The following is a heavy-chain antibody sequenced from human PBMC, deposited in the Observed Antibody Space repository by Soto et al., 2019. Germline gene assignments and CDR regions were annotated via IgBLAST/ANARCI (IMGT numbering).Heavy chain of an antibody. V-gene: IGHV2-26*01. CDR3: ALIKYCSRTDGYLASFDP. CDR2: IFSNDDK. Sequence: QVTLRESGPVLVKPTETLTLTCTVSGLSLSNGKLGVSWIRQPPGKALEWLAHIFSNDDKSYSTSLRSRLTISKDTSRSQVVLTMTNLDPMDSATYYCALIKYCSRTDGYLASFDPWGQGTLVTVSS. CDR1: GLSLSNGKLG. D-gene: IGHD2-2*01. J-gene: IGHJ5*02.